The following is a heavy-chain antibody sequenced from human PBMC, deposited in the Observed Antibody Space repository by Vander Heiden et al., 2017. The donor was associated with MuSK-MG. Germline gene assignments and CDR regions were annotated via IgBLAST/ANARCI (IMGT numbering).Heavy chain of an antibody. CDR2: VFYNGKT. Sequence: QVQLQESGPGLVEPSETLSLTCAVADGSISTYYWTWIPQPPVKGRELIGYVFYNGKTNYNPSRKSRVTILVDTSKNQFSLRLSSVTAADTAVYYCARGYYDVLSYYYPWRYHYYMDVWGKGTSVTVSS. D-gene: IGHD3-9*01. V-gene: IGHV4-59*01. J-gene: IGHJ6*03. CDR1: DGSISTYY. CDR3: ARGYYDVLSYYYPWRYHYYMDV.